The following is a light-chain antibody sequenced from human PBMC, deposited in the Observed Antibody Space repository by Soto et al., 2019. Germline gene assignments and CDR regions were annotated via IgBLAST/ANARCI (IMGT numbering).Light chain of an antibody. CDR2: AAS. CDR3: QKDWSDPFT. Sequence: DIQMTQSPSSLSASVGERVTITCRASQGISNYLAWYQQKPGTVPELLIYAASTLPSGDPSRFSGSGTVTAFTVTIIGLHHCAVAKYYCQKDWSDPFTFRPGTNVDIK. CDR1: QGISNY. J-gene: IGKJ3*01. V-gene: IGKV1-27*01.